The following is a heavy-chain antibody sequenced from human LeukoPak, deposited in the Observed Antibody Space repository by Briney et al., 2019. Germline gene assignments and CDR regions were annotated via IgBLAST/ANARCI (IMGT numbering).Heavy chain of an antibody. Sequence: SETLSLTCTVSGDSISNYHWSWIRHPAGKGLEWIGRLYTSGNTNYNPSLKSRVTLSLDTTRSQFSRKLSSVTAADTAVYYCARTVGAWYAAFDIWGQGTMVTVSS. J-gene: IGHJ3*02. D-gene: IGHD1-26*01. CDR3: ARTVGAWYAAFDI. CDR1: GDSISNYH. CDR2: LYTSGNT. V-gene: IGHV4-4*07.